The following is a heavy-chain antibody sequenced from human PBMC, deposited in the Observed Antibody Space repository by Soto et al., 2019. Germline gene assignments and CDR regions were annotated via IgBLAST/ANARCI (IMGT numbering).Heavy chain of an antibody. J-gene: IGHJ6*02. V-gene: IGHV4-38-2*01. Sequence: SETLSLTCAVSGYSISSGYYWGWIRQPPGKGLEWIGRIYTSGSTNYNPSLKSRVTMSVDTSKNQFSLKLSSVTAADPAVYFCAGTRDNNINYYYALDVWGPGTTVTVSS. CDR1: GYSISSGYY. CDR2: IYTSGST. CDR3: AGTRDNNINYYYALDV. D-gene: IGHD1-20*01.